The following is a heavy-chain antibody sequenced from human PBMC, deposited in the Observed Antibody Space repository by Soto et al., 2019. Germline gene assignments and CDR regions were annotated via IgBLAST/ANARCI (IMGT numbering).Heavy chain of an antibody. V-gene: IGHV1-69*01. CDR3: ARDLSPGIVVVPAAIGLGGMDV. CDR1: GGTFSSYA. D-gene: IGHD2-2*02. Sequence: QVQLVQSGAEVKKPGSSVKVSCKASGGTFSSYAISWVRQAPGQGLEWMGGIIPIFGTANYAQKFQGRVTVTADESTSTAYMELSSLRSEDTAVYYCARDLSPGIVVVPAAIGLGGMDVWGQGTTVTVSS. J-gene: IGHJ6*02. CDR2: IIPIFGTA.